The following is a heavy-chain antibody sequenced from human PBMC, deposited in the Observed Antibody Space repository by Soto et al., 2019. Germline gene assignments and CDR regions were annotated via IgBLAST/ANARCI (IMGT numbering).Heavy chain of an antibody. J-gene: IGHJ4*02. V-gene: IGHV4-34*01. CDR3: ARGMVRGVRTFDY. D-gene: IGHD3-10*01. CDR2: INHSGST. CDR1: GGSFSGYY. Sequence: SETLSLTCAVYGGSFSGYYWSWIRQPPGKGLEWIGEINHSGSTNYNPSLKSRVTISVDTSKNHFSLKLSSVTAADTAVYYCARGMVRGVRTFDYWGQGSLDTVSS.